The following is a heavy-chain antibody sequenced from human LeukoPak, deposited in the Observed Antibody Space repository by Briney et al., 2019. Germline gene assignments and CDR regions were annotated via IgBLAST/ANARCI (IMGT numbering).Heavy chain of an antibody. J-gene: IGHJ6*02. V-gene: IGHV4-4*07. CDR3: ARERVPAAIRGALRDYYYYGMDV. CDR1: GGSISSYY. D-gene: IGHD2-2*02. CDR2: IYTSGST. Sequence: PSETLSLTCTVSGGSISSYYWSWIRQPAGKGLEWIGRIYTSGSTNYNPSLKSRVTMSVDTSKNQFSLKLSSVTAADTAVYYCARERVPAAIRGALRDYYYYGMDVWGQGTTVTVSS.